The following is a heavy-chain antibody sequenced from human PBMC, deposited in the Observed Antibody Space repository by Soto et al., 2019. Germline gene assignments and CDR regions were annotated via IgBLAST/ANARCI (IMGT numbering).Heavy chain of an antibody. J-gene: IGHJ6*02. CDR1: GFSLSNGRMG. CDR2: IFSDDDK. Sequence: QVTLKESGPVLVKPTEPLTLTCTVSGFSLSNGRMGVSWIRQPPGKALEWLAHIFSDDDKSYNSSLKTRLTISKHTSKSQVVLTMTNMDPVDTGTYYCARQKVIVIETYYYAVDVWGQGTTVTVSS. CDR3: ARQKVIVIETYYYAVDV. V-gene: IGHV2-26*01. D-gene: IGHD2-21*01.